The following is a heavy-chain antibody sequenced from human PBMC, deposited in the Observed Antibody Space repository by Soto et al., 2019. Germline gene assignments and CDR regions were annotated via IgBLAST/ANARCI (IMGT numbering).Heavy chain of an antibody. Sequence: ASVKVSCKASGYTLTSYAMHWVRQAPGQRLEWMGRINPSGGSTSYAQKFQGRVTMTRDTSTGTVYMELSSLRSEDTAVYYCARGFRGYSAYVPGYWGQGTLVTVSS. J-gene: IGHJ4*02. CDR2: INPSGGST. D-gene: IGHD5-12*01. V-gene: IGHV1-46*01. CDR3: ARGFRGYSAYVPGY. CDR1: GYTLTSYA.